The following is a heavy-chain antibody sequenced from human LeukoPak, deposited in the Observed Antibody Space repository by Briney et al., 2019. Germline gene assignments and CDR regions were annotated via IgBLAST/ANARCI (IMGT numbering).Heavy chain of an antibody. J-gene: IGHJ6*02. Sequence: GGSLRLSCAAPGFTFNSYGMHWVRQAPGKGLEWVAVISYDGSNKYYADYMKGRFTISRDNSKNTLYLQMNSLRAEDTAVYYCAKDLDILTGYSNYYYYYGMDVWGQGTTVTVSS. CDR2: ISYDGSNK. CDR3: AKDLDILTGYSNYYYYYGMDV. CDR1: GFTFNSYG. V-gene: IGHV3-30*18. D-gene: IGHD3-9*01.